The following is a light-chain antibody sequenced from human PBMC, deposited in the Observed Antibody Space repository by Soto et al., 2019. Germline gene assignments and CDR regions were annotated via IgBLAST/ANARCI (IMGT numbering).Light chain of an antibody. V-gene: IGKV3-20*01. CDR1: QSISSSY. CDR3: QQYGNLLFT. CDR2: GAS. J-gene: IGKJ3*01. Sequence: IVLTQSPGTLSLSPGERATLSCRASQSISSSYLAWYQQKPGQAPRLLIYGASSRATGIPDRFSGSGSETDFTLTISRLEPEDFAVYYCQQYGNLLFTFGPGTKVDIK.